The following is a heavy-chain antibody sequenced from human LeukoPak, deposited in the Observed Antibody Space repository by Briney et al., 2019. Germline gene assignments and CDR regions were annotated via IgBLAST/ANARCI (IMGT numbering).Heavy chain of an antibody. CDR1: GYTFTGYY. V-gene: IGHV1-2*02. Sequence: ASVKVSCKASGYTFTGYYMHWVRQAPGQGLEWMGWINPNSGGTNYAQKFQGRVTMTRDTPISTAYMELSRVTSDDTAVYYCARVEVRGVLIADFDYWDQGTLVTVSS. D-gene: IGHD3-10*01. CDR2: INPNSGGT. CDR3: ARVEVRGVLIADFDY. J-gene: IGHJ4*02.